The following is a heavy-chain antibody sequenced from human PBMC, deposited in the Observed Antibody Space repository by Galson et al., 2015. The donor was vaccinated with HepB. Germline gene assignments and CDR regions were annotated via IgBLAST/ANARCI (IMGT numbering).Heavy chain of an antibody. J-gene: IGHJ4*02. D-gene: IGHD1-1*01. CDR1: GGSISSSSYY. CDR3: ARTHVVRGDDRYYFDY. Sequence: ETLSLTCTVSGGSISSSSYYWGWIRQPPGKGLEWIGSIYYSGSTYYNPSLKSRVTISVDTSKNQFSLKLSSVTAADTAVYYCARTHVVRGDDRYYFDYWGQGTLVTVSS. CDR2: IYYSGST. V-gene: IGHV4-39*01.